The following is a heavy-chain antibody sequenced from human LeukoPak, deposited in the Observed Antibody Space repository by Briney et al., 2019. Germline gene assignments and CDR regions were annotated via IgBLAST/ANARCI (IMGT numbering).Heavy chain of an antibody. J-gene: IGHJ6*02. CDR1: GYTFTSYD. CDR2: MNPNSGNT. CDR3: ARDLYPVVAATRRHYYYGMDV. D-gene: IGHD2-15*01. Sequence: ASVKVSCKASGYTFTSYDINWVRQATGQGLEWMGWMNPNSGNTGYAQKFQGRVTMTRNTSISTAYMELSSLRSEDTAVYYCARDLYPVVAATRRHYYYGMDVWGQGTTVTVSS. V-gene: IGHV1-8*01.